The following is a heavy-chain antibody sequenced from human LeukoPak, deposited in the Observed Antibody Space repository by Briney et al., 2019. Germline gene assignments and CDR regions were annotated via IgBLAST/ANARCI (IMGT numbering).Heavy chain of an antibody. V-gene: IGHV3-48*01. Sequence: PGGSLRLSCAASGFTFSSYSMNWVRRAPGKGLEWVSYISSSSSTIYYADSVKGRFTISRDNAKNSLYLQMNSLRAEDTAVYYCASFGVGATNCWGQGTLVTVSS. CDR2: ISSSSSTI. CDR1: GFTFSSYS. CDR3: ASFGVGATNC. J-gene: IGHJ4*02. D-gene: IGHD1-26*01.